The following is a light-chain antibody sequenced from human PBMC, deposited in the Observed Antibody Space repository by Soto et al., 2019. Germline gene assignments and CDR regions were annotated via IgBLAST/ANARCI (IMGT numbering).Light chain of an antibody. Sequence: DIQMTQSPSTLSASVGDRVTITCRASQTISSWLAWYQQKPGEAPKLLISDASSLESGVPSRFSGSGYGTEFTLTISRLQPDDFAPYYCQQYHSYSRTFGQGTKVEI. CDR1: QTISSW. CDR2: DAS. CDR3: QQYHSYSRT. J-gene: IGKJ1*01. V-gene: IGKV1-5*01.